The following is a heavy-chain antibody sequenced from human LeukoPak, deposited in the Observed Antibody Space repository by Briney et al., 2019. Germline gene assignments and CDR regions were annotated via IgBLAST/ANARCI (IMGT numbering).Heavy chain of an antibody. CDR1: GFTFSSYA. D-gene: IGHD2-15*01. Sequence: GGSLRLSCAASGFTFSSYAMHWVRQAPGKGLEWVAVISYDGSNKYYADSVKGRFTISRDNSKNTLYLQMNSLRAEDTAVYYCARDGRNRRSAVVVAADGFDYWGQGTLVTVSS. CDR2: ISYDGSNK. CDR3: ARDGRNRRSAVVVAADGFDY. J-gene: IGHJ4*02. V-gene: IGHV3-30-3*01.